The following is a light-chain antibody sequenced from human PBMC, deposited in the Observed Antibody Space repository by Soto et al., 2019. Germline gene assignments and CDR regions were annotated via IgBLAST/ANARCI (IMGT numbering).Light chain of an antibody. CDR3: CSYAGRYTYV. J-gene: IGLJ7*01. Sequence: QSALTQPPSASGSPGQSVTISCTGTSSDVGGYNSVSWYQQHPGKAPKLMTYEVNKRPSGVPDRFSGSKSGNTASLTISGLQTEDEADYYCCSYAGRYTYVFGTGTQLTVL. CDR1: SSDVGGYNS. CDR2: EVN. V-gene: IGLV2-8*01.